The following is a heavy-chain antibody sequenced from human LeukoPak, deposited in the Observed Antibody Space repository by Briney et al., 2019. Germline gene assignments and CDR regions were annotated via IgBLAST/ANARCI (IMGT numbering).Heavy chain of an antibody. CDR1: GFAFSGSA. V-gene: IGHV3-73*01. CDR2: IKSKANNYAT. D-gene: IGHD1-1*01. CDR3: TRLESGMDV. J-gene: IGHJ6*04. Sequence: GGSLRLSCAASGFAFSGSALHRVRLASGKGLEWVGRIKSKANNYATAYAASVNGRFTVSRDDSKNTAYLQMNSLKTEDTAVYYCTRLESGMDVWGRGTTVTVSS.